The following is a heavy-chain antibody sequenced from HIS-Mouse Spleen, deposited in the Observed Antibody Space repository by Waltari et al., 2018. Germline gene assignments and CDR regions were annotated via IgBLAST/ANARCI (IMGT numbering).Heavy chain of an antibody. CDR3: ARRGYSSGSYDY. CDR2: INPNRGGT. D-gene: IGHD6-19*01. V-gene: IGHV1-2*02. J-gene: IGHJ4*02. Sequence: QVQLVQSGAEVKKPGASVKVSCKASGYTFTGYYMHWVRQAPGQGLEWMGWINPNRGGTNYAQKFQGRVTRTRDTSISTAYMELSRLRSDDTAVYYCARRGYSSGSYDYWGQGTLVTVSS. CDR1: GYTFTGYY.